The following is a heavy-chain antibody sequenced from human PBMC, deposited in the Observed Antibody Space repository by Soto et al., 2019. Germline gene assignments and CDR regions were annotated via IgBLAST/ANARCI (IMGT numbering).Heavy chain of an antibody. Sequence: PGGSLRLSCVGSGFTFSTYSINWVRQAPGKGLEWVSSISSRSDIYYADSVKGRFTISRDNAKNSVSLQTNSLRAEDTAVYYCAREYTAWPLAYGLDVWGQGTTVTAP. V-gene: IGHV3-21*01. J-gene: IGHJ6*02. CDR3: AREYTAWPLAYGLDV. CDR1: GFTFSTYS. CDR2: ISSRSDI. D-gene: IGHD2-2*02.